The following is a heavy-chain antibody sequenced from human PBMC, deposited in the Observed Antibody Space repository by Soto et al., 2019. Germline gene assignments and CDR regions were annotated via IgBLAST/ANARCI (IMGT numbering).Heavy chain of an antibody. D-gene: IGHD2-15*01. CDR1: GVTFSNAW. J-gene: IGHJ4*01. Sequence: GGSLRLSCAASGVTFSNAWINWVRQAPGKGQEWVGRIKSKTDGGTTDFAAPVKGRFAISRDDSKDMVYLQMNSLKTEDTGIYYFTTDSYRTMMVVRFDYWGHGTLVTVSS. CDR2: IKSKTDGGTT. CDR3: TTDSYRTMMVVRFDY. V-gene: IGHV3-15*07.